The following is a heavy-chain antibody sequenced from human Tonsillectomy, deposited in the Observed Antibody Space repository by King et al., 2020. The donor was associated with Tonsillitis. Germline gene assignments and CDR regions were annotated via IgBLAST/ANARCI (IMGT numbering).Heavy chain of an antibody. CDR1: GGSFSSGDFS. CDR3: ARGEVRDAFDI. V-gene: IGHV4-30-2*01. J-gene: IGHJ3*02. CDR2: IYHSGST. Sequence: MQLQESGSGLVKPSQTLSLTCAVSGGSFSSGDFSWSWIRQPPGKGLEWIGYIYHSGSTSYNPSLKSRVTIPSETSKNQFSLKLPSVTAADTAVYFWARGEVRDAFDIWGQGTLVTVSS. D-gene: IGHD3-10*01.